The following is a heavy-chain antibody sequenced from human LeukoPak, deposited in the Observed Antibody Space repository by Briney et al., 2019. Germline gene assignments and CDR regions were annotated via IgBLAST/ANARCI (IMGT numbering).Heavy chain of an antibody. V-gene: IGHV4-39*01. D-gene: IGHD3-22*01. CDR3: ASEGYYYDSSGRKGGDY. CDR2: IYYSGST. Sequence: SETLSLTCTVSGGSISSSSYYWGWIRQPPGKELEWIGSIYYSGSTYYNPSLKSRVTISVDTSKNQFSLKLSSVTAADTAVYYCASEGYYYDSSGRKGGDYWGQGTLVTVSS. J-gene: IGHJ4*02. CDR1: GGSISSSSYY.